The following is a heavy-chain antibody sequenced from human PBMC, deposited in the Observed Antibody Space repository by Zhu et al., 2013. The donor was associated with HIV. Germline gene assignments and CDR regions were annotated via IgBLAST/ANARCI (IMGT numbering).Heavy chain of an antibody. CDR2: ISGYNGNA. CDR1: GYTFTSYG. D-gene: IGHD3-22*01. Sequence: QLQLVQSGAEVKKPGASVKVSCKASGYTFTSYGISWVRQAPGQGLEWMGWISGYNGNANYAQKFQGRITMTTDPATSTVYMELRSLRSDDTAVYYCAREGDTTGYFYYYYGMDVWGQGTTVTVSS. V-gene: IGHV1-18*01. J-gene: IGHJ6*02. CDR3: AREGDTTGYFYYYYGMDV.